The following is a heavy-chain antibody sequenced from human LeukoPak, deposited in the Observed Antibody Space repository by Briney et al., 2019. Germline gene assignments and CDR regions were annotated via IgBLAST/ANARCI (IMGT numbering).Heavy chain of an antibody. D-gene: IGHD6-6*01. Sequence: GGSLKLSCAASGFTFSSYVMNWVRQASGKGLEWVSTISASVVSTYYADSVKGRFTVSRDNSKNTLYLQMNSLRAEDTAVYYCAKDSSSSNNYYGMDVWAKGPRSPSP. CDR3: AKDSSSSNNYYGMDV. CDR1: GFTFSSYV. J-gene: IGHJ6*02. V-gene: IGHV3-23*01. CDR2: ISASVVST.